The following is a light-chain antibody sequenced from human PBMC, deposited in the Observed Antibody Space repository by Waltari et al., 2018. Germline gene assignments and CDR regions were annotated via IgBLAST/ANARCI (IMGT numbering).Light chain of an antibody. J-gene: IGKJ3*01. CDR2: AAS. CDR3: QQVDNYPIFT. CDR1: QAISSY. V-gene: IGKV1-9*01. Sequence: LQLTQSPSFLSASVAASVTITRRASQAISSYLAWYQQKPGKAPNLLIYAASTLQSGVPSRFSGSGSGTEFTLTISSLQPEDFATYYCQQVDNYPIFTFGPGTKVDIK.